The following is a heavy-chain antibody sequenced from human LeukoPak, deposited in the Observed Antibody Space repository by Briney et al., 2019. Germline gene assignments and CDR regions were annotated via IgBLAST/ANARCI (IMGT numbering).Heavy chain of an antibody. V-gene: IGHV3-23*01. D-gene: IGHD3-3*01. J-gene: IGHJ4*02. CDR1: GFTFSSYA. CDR2: SGSGGST. CDR3: AKDFWSGYYPNY. Sequence: GGSLRLSCAASGFTFSSYAMSWVRQAPGKGLEWVSGSGSGGSTYYADSVKGRFTISRDNSKNTLYLQMNSLRAEDTAVYYCAKDFWSGYYPNYWGQGTLVTVSS.